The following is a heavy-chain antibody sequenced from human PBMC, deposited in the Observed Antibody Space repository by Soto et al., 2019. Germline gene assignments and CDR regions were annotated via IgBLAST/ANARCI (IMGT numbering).Heavy chain of an antibody. V-gene: IGHV3-23*01. D-gene: IGHD2-2*01. J-gene: IGHJ5*02. CDR3: AKRQQGYCSSTSCLAVFDP. CDR2: ISGSGGST. CDR1: GFTFSSYA. Sequence: QPGGSLRLSCAASGFTFSSYAMSWVCQAPGKGLEWVSAISGSGGSTYYADSVKGRFTISRDNSKNTLYLQMNSLRAEDTAVYYCAKRQQGYCSSTSCLAVFDPWGQGTLVTVSS.